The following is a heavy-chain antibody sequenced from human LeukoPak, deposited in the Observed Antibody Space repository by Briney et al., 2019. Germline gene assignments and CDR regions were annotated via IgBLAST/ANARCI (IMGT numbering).Heavy chain of an antibody. J-gene: IGHJ6*02. CDR3: ARDLRYCGGDCYQGMDV. D-gene: IGHD2-21*02. CDR2: ISYDGSNK. V-gene: IGHV3-30-3*01. Sequence: GGSLRLSCAASGFTFSSYAMHWVRQAPGKGLEWVAVISYDGSNKYYADSVKGRFTISRDNSKNTLYLQMNSLRAEDTAVYYCARDLRYCGGDCYQGMDVWGQGTTVTVSS. CDR1: GFTFSSYA.